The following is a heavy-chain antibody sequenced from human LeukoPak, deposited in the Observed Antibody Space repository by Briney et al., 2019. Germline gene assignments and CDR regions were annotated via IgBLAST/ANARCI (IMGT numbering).Heavy chain of an antibody. CDR2: INPNSGGT. CDR3: ARMPTYYDFWSARNHGMDV. CDR1: GYTFTGYY. D-gene: IGHD3-3*01. V-gene: IGHV1-2*06. J-gene: IGHJ6*02. Sequence: ASVKVSCKASGYTFTGYYMHWVRQAPGQGLEWMGRINPNSGGTNYAQKFQGRVTMTRDTSISTAYMELSRLRSDDTAVYYCARMPTYYDFWSARNHGMDVWGQGTTVTVSS.